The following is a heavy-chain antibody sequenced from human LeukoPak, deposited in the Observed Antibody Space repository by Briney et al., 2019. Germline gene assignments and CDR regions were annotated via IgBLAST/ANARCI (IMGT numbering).Heavy chain of an antibody. CDR3: ARRYSSGWYPDGRYYFDY. D-gene: IGHD6-19*01. CDR2: INPNSGGT. J-gene: IGHJ4*02. Sequence: ASVKVSCKASGYTFTNYGISWVRQAPGQGLEWMGWINPNSGGTNYAQKFQGRVTMTRDTSISTAYMELSRLRSDDTAVYYCARRYSSGWYPDGRYYFDYWGQGTLVTVSS. V-gene: IGHV1-2*02. CDR1: GYTFTNYG.